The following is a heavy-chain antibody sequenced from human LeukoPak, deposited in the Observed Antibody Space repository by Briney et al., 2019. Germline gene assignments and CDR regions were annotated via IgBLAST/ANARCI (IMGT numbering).Heavy chain of an antibody. J-gene: IGHJ6*02. V-gene: IGHV3-23*01. CDR1: GFTFSSYA. CDR2: ISGSGGST. D-gene: IGHD3-22*01. CDR3: AKAVNYYDSSGYPSPTYYYYYGMDV. Sequence: PGGSLRLSCAASGFTFSSYAMSWVPQAPGKGLEWVSAISGSGGSTYYADSVKGRFTISRDNSKNTLYLQMNSLRAEDTAVYYCAKAVNYYDSSGYPSPTYYYYYGMDVWGQGTTVTVSS.